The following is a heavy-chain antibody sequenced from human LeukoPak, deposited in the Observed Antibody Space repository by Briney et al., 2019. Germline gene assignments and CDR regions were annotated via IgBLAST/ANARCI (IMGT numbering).Heavy chain of an antibody. CDR2: ISDSGGNT. J-gene: IGHJ4*02. D-gene: IGHD3-22*01. Sequence: GGSLRLSCAASGFTFSSYAMSWVRQAPGKGLEWVSVISDSGGNTYYADSVKGRFTISRDNSKNTLYLQMNSLRAEDTAVYYCAKAGYYDSSGYYYFDYWGQGTLVTVSS. CDR3: AKAGYYDSSGYYYFDY. V-gene: IGHV3-23*01. CDR1: GFTFSSYA.